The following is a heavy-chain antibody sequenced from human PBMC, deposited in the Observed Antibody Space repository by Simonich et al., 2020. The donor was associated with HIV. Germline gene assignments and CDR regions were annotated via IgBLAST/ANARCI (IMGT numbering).Heavy chain of an antibody. CDR1: GGSISSSNW. V-gene: IGHV4-4*02. J-gene: IGHJ4*02. CDR3: ARDEARIAAAGTQD. Sequence: QVQLQESGPGLVKPSGTLSLTCAVSGGSISSSNWWSWVRQPPGKGLEWIGEIYHSGSTNYNPDLRSRVTISVEKSKNQFSLKLSSVTAADTAVYYCARDEARIAAAGTQDWGQGTLVTVSS. CDR2: IYHSGST. D-gene: IGHD6-13*01.